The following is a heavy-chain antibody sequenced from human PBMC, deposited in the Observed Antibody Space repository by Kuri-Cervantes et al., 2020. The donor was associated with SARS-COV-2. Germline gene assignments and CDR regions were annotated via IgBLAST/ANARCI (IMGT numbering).Heavy chain of an antibody. CDR3: ARGIVVVVAAMGYFDY. D-gene: IGHD2-15*01. V-gene: IGHV1-18*04. J-gene: IGHJ4*02. Sequence: ASVKVSCKASGYTFTNYGISWVRQAPGQGLEWMGWINGYNDNTKYALKLQGRVTMTTDTSTSTAYMELRSLRSDDTAVYYCARGIVVVVAAMGYFDYWGQGTLVTVSS. CDR1: GYTFTNYG. CDR2: INGYNDNT.